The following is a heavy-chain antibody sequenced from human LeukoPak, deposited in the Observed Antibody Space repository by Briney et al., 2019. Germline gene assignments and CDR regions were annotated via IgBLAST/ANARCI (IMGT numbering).Heavy chain of an antibody. CDR3: ARGLDYSGYDPFDY. CDR2: IWYDGSNK. CDR1: GFTFSSYG. Sequence: PWRSLRLSCAASGFTFSSYGMHWVRQAPGKGLEWVAVIWYDGSNKYYADSVEGRFTISRDNSKNTLYLQMNSLRAEDTAVYYCARGLDYSGYDPFDYWGQGTVVAVSS. J-gene: IGHJ4*02. D-gene: IGHD5-12*01. V-gene: IGHV3-33*01.